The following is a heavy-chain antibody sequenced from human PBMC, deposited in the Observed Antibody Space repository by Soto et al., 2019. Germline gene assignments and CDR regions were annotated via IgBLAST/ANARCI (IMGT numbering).Heavy chain of an antibody. CDR1: GYSFTGYW. CDR3: ARLERDTVTTSEYYFDY. D-gene: IGHD4-4*01. Sequence: GESLKISCKGSGYSFTGYWIGWVRQMPGKGLEWMGIIYPGDSDTRYSPSFQGQVTISADKSISTAYLQWSSLKASDTAMYYCARLERDTVTTSEYYFDYWGQGTLVTVSS. V-gene: IGHV5-51*01. CDR2: IYPGDSDT. J-gene: IGHJ4*02.